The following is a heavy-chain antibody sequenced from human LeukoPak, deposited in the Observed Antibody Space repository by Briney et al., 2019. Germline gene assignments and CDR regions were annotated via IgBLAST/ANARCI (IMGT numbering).Heavy chain of an antibody. CDR2: VYYSGNT. CDR1: GGSISSYY. CDR3: AGESSFVAVTGRGGWFDP. D-gene: IGHD6-19*01. V-gene: IGHV4-59*01. J-gene: IGHJ5*02. Sequence: SETLSLTCTVSGGSISSYYWTWIRQPPGKGLEWIGYVYYSGNTNYNASLKSRVTISVDTSKNQFSLTLSSVTAADTAVYYCAGESSFVAVTGRGGWFDPWGRGTLVTVSS.